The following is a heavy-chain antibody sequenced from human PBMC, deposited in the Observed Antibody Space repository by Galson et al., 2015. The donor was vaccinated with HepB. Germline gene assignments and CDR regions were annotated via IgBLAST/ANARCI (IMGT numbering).Heavy chain of an antibody. D-gene: IGHD4-23*01. CDR3: AREVPMLGPGGYFDY. CDR1: GVSISGSDSY. V-gene: IGHV4-30-4*01. J-gene: IGHJ4*02. Sequence: LSLTCTVSGVSISGSDSYWSWIRQAPGWGLEWIGYIYYSGSTYYNPSLKSRVAILVDTSKNQFSLRLTSVTAADSAVYFCAREVPMLGPGGYFDYWGQGTPVTVSS. CDR2: IYYSGST.